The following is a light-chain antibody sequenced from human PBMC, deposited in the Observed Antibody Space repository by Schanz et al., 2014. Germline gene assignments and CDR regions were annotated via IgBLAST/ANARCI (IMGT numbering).Light chain of an antibody. CDR2: EGS. CDR1: SSDVGSYNI. Sequence: QFALTQPASVSGSPGQSITISCTGTSSDVGSYNIVSWYQQHPGKAPKLMIYEGSKRPSGVSNRFSGSKSGNTASLTIAGLQAEDEADYYCCSYAGSSPWVFGGGTKLTVL. CDR3: CSYAGSSPWV. J-gene: IGLJ3*02. V-gene: IGLV2-23*01.